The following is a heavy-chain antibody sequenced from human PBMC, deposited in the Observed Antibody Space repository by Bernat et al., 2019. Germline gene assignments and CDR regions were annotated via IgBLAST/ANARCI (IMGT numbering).Heavy chain of an antibody. CDR3: AGVPGDWTTSFDY. J-gene: IGHJ4*02. CDR1: GFTFSDYY. V-gene: IGHV3-11*06. CDR2: ISSSSYT. D-gene: IGHD2-21*02. Sequence: QVQLVESGGGLVKPGGSLRPSCAASGFTFSDYYMSWIRQAPGKGLEWVSYISSSSYTNYADSVKGRFTITRDNAKNSLYLQMNSLRAEDTAVYYCAGVPGDWTTSFDYWGQGTMVTVSS.